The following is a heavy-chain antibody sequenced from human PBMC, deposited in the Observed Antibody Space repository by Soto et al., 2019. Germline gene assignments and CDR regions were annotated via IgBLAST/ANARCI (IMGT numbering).Heavy chain of an antibody. D-gene: IGHD1-26*01. CDR1: GFTFSSYA. CDR3: AREGGSYYFDY. V-gene: IGHV3-64*01. J-gene: IGHJ4*02. CDR2: ISTNGGST. Sequence: EVQLVESGGGLVQPGGSLRLSCAASGFTFSSYAMHWVRQAPGKGLEYVSTISTNGGSTYNVNSVKGRFTISRDNSKNTLYPQMGSLRAEDMAVYYCAREGGSYYFDYWGQGTLVTVSS.